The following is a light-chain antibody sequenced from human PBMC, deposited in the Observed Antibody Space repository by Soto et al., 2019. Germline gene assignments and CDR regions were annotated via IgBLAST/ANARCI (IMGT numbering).Light chain of an antibody. V-gene: IGLV2-14*01. CDR1: SSDVGSYNY. CDR2: DVS. Sequence: QSVLTQPAAVSGSPGQSISISCTGTSSDVGSYNYVSWYQHRPGKAPKLMSYDVSYRPSGGSNRFTGSKLANTASLAISGLQAEDEADYYCSSYTTSNTQVFGGGTQLTVL. CDR3: SSYTTSNTQV. J-gene: IGLJ3*02.